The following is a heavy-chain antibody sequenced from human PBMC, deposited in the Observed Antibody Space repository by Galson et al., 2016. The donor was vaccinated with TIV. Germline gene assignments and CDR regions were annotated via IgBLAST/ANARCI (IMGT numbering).Heavy chain of an antibody. J-gene: IGHJ6*02. V-gene: IGHV3-66*02. CDR1: GLSVSINY. CDR2: ISDGGNT. D-gene: IGHD2-15*01. CDR3: ARDRVVDATYYYYYFGMDV. Sequence: SLRLSCAASGLSVSINYMTWVRQAPGKGLEWVSLISDGGNTYYPDSVKGRFTIPRDSSKNTLYLQMNSLRVEDTAVYYCARDRVVDATYYYYYFGMDVWGQGTAVTVSS.